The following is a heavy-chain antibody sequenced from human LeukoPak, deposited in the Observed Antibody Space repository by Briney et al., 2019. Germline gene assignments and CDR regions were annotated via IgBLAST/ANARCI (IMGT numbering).Heavy chain of an antibody. J-gene: IGHJ4*02. V-gene: IGHV3-49*03. CDR3: TRGIGTVTPGY. Sequence: GGSLGLSCTASGFTFGDYAMSWFRQAPGKGLEWVGFIRSKAYGGTTEYAASVKGRFTISRDDSKSIAYLQMNSLKTEDTAVYYCTRGIGTVTPGYWGQGTLVTVSS. CDR2: IRSKAYGGTT. D-gene: IGHD4-11*01. CDR1: GFTFGDYA.